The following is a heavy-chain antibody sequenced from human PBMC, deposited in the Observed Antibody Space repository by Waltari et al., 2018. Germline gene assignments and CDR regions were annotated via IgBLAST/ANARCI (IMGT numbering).Heavy chain of an antibody. D-gene: IGHD1-26*01. Sequence: EVQLVESGGGVVRPGGSLRLSCAASGFTFADYGMRWVRHAPGKGLEWVSGINWNGGSTGYADSVKVRFTISRDNAKNSLYLQTNSLRAEDTALYHCARDRFPRVLVGADDAFDIWGQGTMVTVSS. CDR2: INWNGGST. V-gene: IGHV3-20*01. CDR3: ARDRFPRVLVGADDAFDI. J-gene: IGHJ3*02. CDR1: GFTFADYG.